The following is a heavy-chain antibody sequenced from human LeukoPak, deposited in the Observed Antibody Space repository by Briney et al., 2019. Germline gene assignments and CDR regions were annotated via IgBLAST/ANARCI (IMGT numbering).Heavy chain of an antibody. J-gene: IGHJ4*02. Sequence: GGSLRLSCAASGFTFTTYWMSWVRQAPGKGLEWVANIKQDGSEKYYVDSVKGRFTISRDNAKNSLYLQMNSLRAEDTAVYYCARDKIVGATHFDYWGQGTLVTVSS. D-gene: IGHD1-26*01. CDR1: GFTFTTYW. V-gene: IGHV3-7*01. CDR2: IKQDGSEK. CDR3: ARDKIVGATHFDY.